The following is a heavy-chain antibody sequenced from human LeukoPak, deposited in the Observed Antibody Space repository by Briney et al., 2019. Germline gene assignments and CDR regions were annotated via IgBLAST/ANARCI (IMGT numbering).Heavy chain of an antibody. V-gene: IGHV1-69*13. CDR2: IIPIFGTA. CDR1: GGTFSSYA. J-gene: IGHJ3*02. Sequence: SVKVSCKASGGTFSSYAISWVRQAPGQGLEWMGGIIPIFGTANYAQKFQGRVTITADESTSTAYMELSSLRSEDTAVYYCARATNRYYDILLNGDAFDIWGQGTMVTVSS. D-gene: IGHD3-9*01. CDR3: ARATNRYYDILLNGDAFDI.